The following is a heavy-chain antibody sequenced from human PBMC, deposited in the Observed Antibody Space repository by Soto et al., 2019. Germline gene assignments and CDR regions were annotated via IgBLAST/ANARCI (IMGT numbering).Heavy chain of an antibody. Sequence: QVQLQESGPGLVKPSQTLSLTCTVSGGSISSGGYYWSWIRQHPGKGLEWIGYIYYSGSTYYNPSHKDRVTKPVDPSKPQFSLKLTSVTAADTAVYYCARSVFPWGQGTLVTVSS. CDR1: GGSISSGGYY. CDR3: ARSVFP. CDR2: IYYSGST. V-gene: IGHV4-31*03. J-gene: IGHJ5*02.